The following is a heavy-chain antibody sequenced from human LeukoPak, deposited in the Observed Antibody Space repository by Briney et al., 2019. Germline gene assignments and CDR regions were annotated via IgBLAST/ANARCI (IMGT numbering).Heavy chain of an antibody. Sequence: SETLSLTCAVSGDSVSSGVYSWGWIRQPPGKGLEWIGHIYHSGITFYNPSLLSRVTISVDRSKNQFSLRLSSVTAADTAVYYCARVRDGYSYIDYWGQGTLVTVSS. J-gene: IGHJ4*02. CDR1: GDSVSSGVYS. D-gene: IGHD5-24*01. V-gene: IGHV4-30-2*01. CDR3: ARVRDGYSYIDY. CDR2: IYHSGIT.